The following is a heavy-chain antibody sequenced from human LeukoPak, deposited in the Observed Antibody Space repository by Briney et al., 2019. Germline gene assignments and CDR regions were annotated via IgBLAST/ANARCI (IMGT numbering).Heavy chain of an antibody. CDR2: ICTSGST. D-gene: IGHD3-22*01. V-gene: IGHV4-61*02. Sequence: SETLSLTCTVSGGSISSGSYYWSWIRQPAGKGLEWIGRICTSGSTNYNPSLKSRVTISVDTSKNQFSLKLSSVTAADTAVYYCAREQGGFSYYYDSSGYYLWGQGTLVTVSS. J-gene: IGHJ5*02. CDR3: AREQGGFSYYYDSSGYYL. CDR1: GGSISSGSYY.